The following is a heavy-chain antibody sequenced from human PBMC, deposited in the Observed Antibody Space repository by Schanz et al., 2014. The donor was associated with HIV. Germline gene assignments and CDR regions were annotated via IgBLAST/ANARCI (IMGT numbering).Heavy chain of an antibody. CDR2: VIGSGVRT. J-gene: IGHJ4*02. V-gene: IGHV3-23*01. Sequence: EVQLLESGGGLAQPGGSLTLSCAASGFTFTNHALSWVRQAPGRGLVWVSTVIGSGVRTIYADSVKGRFTISRDNSKNTLSLHMNSLRVEDTAVYYCAKAKGSYSATTFYFDFWGQGTLVTVSS. CDR1: GFTFTNHA. CDR3: AKAKGSYSATTFYFDF. D-gene: IGHD1-26*01.